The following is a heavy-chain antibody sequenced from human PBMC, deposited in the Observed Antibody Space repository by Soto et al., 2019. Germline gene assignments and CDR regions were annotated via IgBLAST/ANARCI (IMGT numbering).Heavy chain of an antibody. Sequence: VKVSCKASGGAFVSYGSIWVRRAPGQGLEWVGGIIPNFGAPNYAQKFHGRVAILADSSTSTAYLELSGLKSEDTAVYYCARDLVLYGLDVWGQGTTVTVSS. CDR1: GGAFVSYG. V-gene: IGHV1-69*06. CDR2: IIPNFGAP. J-gene: IGHJ6*02. D-gene: IGHD2-15*01. CDR3: ARDLVLYGLDV.